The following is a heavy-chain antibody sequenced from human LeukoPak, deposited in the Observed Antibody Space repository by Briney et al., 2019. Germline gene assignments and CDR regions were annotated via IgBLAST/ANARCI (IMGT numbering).Heavy chain of an antibody. J-gene: IGHJ4*02. V-gene: IGHV1-8*01. CDR1: GFTFTSHD. CDR2: MNPNSGNT. Sequence: ASVKVSCKASGFTFTSHDYNWVRQATGQGLEWMGWMNPNSGNTGYAQKFQGRVTMTRDTSISTAYMELSSLSSEDTAVYYCARASSRIQLWFYYFDYWGQGTLVTVSS. D-gene: IGHD5-18*01. CDR3: ARASSRIQLWFYYFDY.